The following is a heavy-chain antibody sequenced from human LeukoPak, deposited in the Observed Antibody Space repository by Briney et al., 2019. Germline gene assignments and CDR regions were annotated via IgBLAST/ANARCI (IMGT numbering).Heavy chain of an antibody. D-gene: IGHD5-12*01. CDR1: GCTFSSYA. J-gene: IGHJ4*02. CDR3: AKDGRLATLDFDY. Sequence: GGALRLSCAASGCTFSSYAMSWVRQAPGKGREWVAAISGSGGSTYCADSVKGRFTISRDNSKNTLYLQMNSLRAADTAVYYCAKDGRLATLDFDYWGQGTLVTVSS. CDR2: ISGSGGST. V-gene: IGHV3-23*01.